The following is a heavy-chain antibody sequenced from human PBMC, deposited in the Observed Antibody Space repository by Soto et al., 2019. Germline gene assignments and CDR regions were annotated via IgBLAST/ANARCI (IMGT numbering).Heavy chain of an antibody. D-gene: IGHD3-22*01. Sequence: ASVKVSCKASEYIFANHYMHWVRQAPGQGLEWMGIINPSGGSTNYLQKFQGRITMTRDTSTSTVYMELSSLRSEDTAVYFCARADYYDSSGFYYDCWGQGSLVTVSS. CDR2: INPSGGST. CDR3: ARADYYDSSGFYYDC. V-gene: IGHV1-46*01. J-gene: IGHJ4*02. CDR1: EYIFANHY.